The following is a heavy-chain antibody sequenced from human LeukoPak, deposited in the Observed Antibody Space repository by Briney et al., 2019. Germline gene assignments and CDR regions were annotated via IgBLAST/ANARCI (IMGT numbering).Heavy chain of an antibody. J-gene: IGHJ4*02. CDR3: ARDRSSSGGNIGFDY. CDR2: IHYSGST. Sequence: SETLSLTCSVSGGSISSYYWSWIRQPPGKGLEWIGYIHYSGSTNYNPSLKSRVTISVDTSKNQFSLKLTSVTAADTAVYYCARDRSSSGGNIGFDYWGQGTLVTVSS. V-gene: IGHV4-59*12. D-gene: IGHD2-15*01. CDR1: GGSISSYY.